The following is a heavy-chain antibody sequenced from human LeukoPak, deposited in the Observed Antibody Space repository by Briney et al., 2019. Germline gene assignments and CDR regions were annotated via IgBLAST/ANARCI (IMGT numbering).Heavy chain of an antibody. V-gene: IGHV3-7*03. J-gene: IGHJ5*02. CDR1: GFTFSSYW. D-gene: IGHD7-27*01. Sequence: GGSLRLSCAASGFTFSSYWMSWVRQAPGKGLEWVANIKQDGSEKYYVDSVKGRFTISRDNAKNSLYLQMNSLRAEDTAVYYCARRQTGEFNWFDPWGQGTLVTVSS. CDR2: IKQDGSEK. CDR3: ARRQTGEFNWFDP.